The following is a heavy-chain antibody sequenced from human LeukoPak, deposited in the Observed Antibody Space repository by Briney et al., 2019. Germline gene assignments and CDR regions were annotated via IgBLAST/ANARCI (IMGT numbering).Heavy chain of an antibody. CDR1: GGSFSGYY. CDR2: INHSGST. CDR3: ARARTGEFDY. J-gene: IGHJ4*02. Sequence: SETLSLTCAGYGGSFSGYYWSWIRQPPGKGLEWIGEINHSGSTNYNPSLKSRVTISVDTSKNQFSLKLSSVTAADTAVYYCARARTGEFDYWGQGTLVTVSS. V-gene: IGHV4-34*01. D-gene: IGHD7-27*01.